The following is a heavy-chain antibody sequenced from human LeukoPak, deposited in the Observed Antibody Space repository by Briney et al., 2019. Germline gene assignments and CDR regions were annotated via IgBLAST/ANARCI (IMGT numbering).Heavy chain of an antibody. J-gene: IGHJ6*02. CDR3: ASVTPYYGMDV. CDR1: GGSFSGYY. CDR2: INHSGST. V-gene: IGHV4-34*01. Sequence: SETLSLTCAVYGGSFSGYYWSWIRQPPGKGLEWIGEINHSGSTNYNPSLKSRVTISVDTSKNQFSLRLSSVTAADTAVYYCASVTPYYGMDVWGQGTMVTVSS.